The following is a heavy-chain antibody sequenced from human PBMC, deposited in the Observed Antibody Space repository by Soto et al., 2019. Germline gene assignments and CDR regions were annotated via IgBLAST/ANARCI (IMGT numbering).Heavy chain of an antibody. J-gene: IGHJ4*02. CDR1: GGSFSGYY. CDR3: ARKNWNEPVYY. D-gene: IGHD1-1*01. CDR2: IKHSGST. V-gene: IGHV4-34*01. Sequence: QVQLQQWGAGLLKPSETLSLTCAVYGGSFSGYYWSWIRQPPGKGLEWIGEIKHSGSTNYNPSLMSRVTISVNTSKTQFSLKFSSVTAAETVVYYCARKNWNEPVYYWGQGTLVTVSS.